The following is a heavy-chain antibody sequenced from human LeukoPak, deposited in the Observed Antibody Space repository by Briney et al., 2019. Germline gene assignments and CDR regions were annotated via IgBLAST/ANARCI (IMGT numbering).Heavy chain of an antibody. V-gene: IGHV5-51*01. CDR3: ARPLTMVRGSIIDFDY. CDR1: GYSFSNYW. Sequence: GESLKISCKGSGYSFSNYWIGWVRQMPGKGLEWMGVIYPGDSDTRYSPSFQGQVTISADKSISTAYLQWSSLKASDTAMYYCARPLTMVRGSIIDFDYWGQGTLVTVSS. CDR2: IYPGDSDT. J-gene: IGHJ4*02. D-gene: IGHD3-10*01.